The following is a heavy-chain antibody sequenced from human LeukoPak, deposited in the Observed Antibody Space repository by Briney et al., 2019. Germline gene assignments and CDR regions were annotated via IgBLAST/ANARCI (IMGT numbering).Heavy chain of an antibody. CDR1: GYTFTSYY. CDR3: ARGVVVPAAILLRSWFDP. CDR2: INPSGGST. V-gene: IGHV1-46*01. Sequence: ASVKVSCKASGYTFTSYYMHWVRQAPGQGLEWMGIINPSGGSTSYAQKFQGRVTMTRDTSTSTVYMELSSLRSEDTAVYYCARGVVVPAAILLRSWFDPWGQGTLVTVSS. J-gene: IGHJ5*02. D-gene: IGHD2-2*02.